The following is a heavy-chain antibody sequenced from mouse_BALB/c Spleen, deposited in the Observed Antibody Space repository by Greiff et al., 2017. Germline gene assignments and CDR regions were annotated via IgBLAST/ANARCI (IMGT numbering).Heavy chain of an antibody. J-gene: IGHJ4*01. CDR3: TRGYGNYLPYYYAMDY. CDR2: IRLKSNNYAT. CDR1: GFTFSNYW. V-gene: IGHV6-6*02. D-gene: IGHD2-10*02. Sequence: EVHLVESGGGLVQPGGTMKLSCVASGFTFSNYWMNWVRQSPEKGLEWVAEIRLKSNNYATHYAESVKGRFTISRDDSKSSVYLQMNNLRAEDTGIYYCTRGYGNYLPYYYAMDYWGQGTSVTVSS.